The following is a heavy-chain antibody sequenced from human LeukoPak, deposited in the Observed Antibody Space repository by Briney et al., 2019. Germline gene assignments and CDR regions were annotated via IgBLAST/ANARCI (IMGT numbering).Heavy chain of an antibody. CDR3: ARGGGTLDH. D-gene: IGHD3-16*01. CDR2: FDDRGRT. CDR1: GDSINNYY. J-gene: IGHJ4*02. V-gene: IGHV4-59*01. Sequence: SETLSLTCSVSGDSINNYYWSWIRQPPGKGLEWIGCFDDRGRTTYNASLISRVTISVDTSNNEFSLRLTSVTAADTAVYYCARGGGTLDHWGQGILVTVSS.